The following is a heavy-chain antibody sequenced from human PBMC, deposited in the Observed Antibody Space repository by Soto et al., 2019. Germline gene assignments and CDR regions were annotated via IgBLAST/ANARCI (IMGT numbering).Heavy chain of an antibody. V-gene: IGHV3-21*01. CDR3: ARGGYYRYNAIEY. CDR1: GFTFSNYS. Sequence: GGSLRLSCVVPGFTFSNYSMNWVRQAPGKGLEWVASISNTGDYKYYGDSVKGRFTVSRDSAKKSLYLQMNSLRAEDSAVYYCARGGYYRYNAIEYWGQGALVTVSS. J-gene: IGHJ4*02. CDR2: ISNTGDYK. D-gene: IGHD3-16*02.